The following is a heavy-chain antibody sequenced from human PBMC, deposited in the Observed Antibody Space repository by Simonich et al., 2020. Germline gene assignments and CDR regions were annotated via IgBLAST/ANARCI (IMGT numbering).Heavy chain of an antibody. CDR2: INPNSGGT. J-gene: IGHJ3*02. V-gene: IGHV1-2*07. Sequence: QVQLVQSGAEVKKPGASVKVSCKASGYTFTGYYMHWVRQAPGQGLEWMGWINPNSGGTNSEHKFQGRVTMTRDTSISTAYRELSRLRADDTAVYYCARVRFEAFDIWGQGTMVTVSS. CDR1: GYTFTGYY. CDR3: ARVRFEAFDI.